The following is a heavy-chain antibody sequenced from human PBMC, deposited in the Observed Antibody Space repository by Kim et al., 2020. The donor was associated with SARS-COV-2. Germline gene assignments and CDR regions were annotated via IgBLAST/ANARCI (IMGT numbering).Heavy chain of an antibody. J-gene: IGHJ4*02. D-gene: IGHD1-26*01. Sequence: GGSLRLSCAASGFTFSSYAMSWVRQAPGKGLEWVSSIYSGGGSTYYADSVKGRFTISRDNSKNTLYLQMNSLRAEDTAVYYCAKCKGSGSCRPVDYWGQGTLVTVSS. CDR1: GFTFSSYA. CDR3: AKCKGSGSCRPVDY. V-gene: IGHV3-23*03. CDR2: IYSGGGST.